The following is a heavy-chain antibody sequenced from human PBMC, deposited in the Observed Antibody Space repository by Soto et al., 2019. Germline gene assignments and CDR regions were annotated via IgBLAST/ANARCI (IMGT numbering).Heavy chain of an antibody. D-gene: IGHD3-22*01. CDR3: ARGLGYDSNGRFLAAFDV. Sequence: QVQLQESGPGLAKPSQTLSLTCTVSGASLSSGGYYWTWIRQVPGKALEWIGYIFHPGTTFYNPSLKSRVVMSIEKSDNKFCLNLRSVTAAATAVYYCARGLGYDSNGRFLAAFDVWGQGTMVTVSS. CDR2: IFHPGTT. V-gene: IGHV4-31*03. J-gene: IGHJ3*01. CDR1: GASLSSGGYY.